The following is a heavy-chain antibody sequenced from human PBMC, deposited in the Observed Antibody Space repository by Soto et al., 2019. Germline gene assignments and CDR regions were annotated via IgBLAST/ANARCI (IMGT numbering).Heavy chain of an antibody. Sequence: GGSLRLSCAASGFTFSSYSMNWVRQAPGKGLEWVANVRQDGSVKYYVDSIKGRFTISRDNARNLVFLEMNGLRVEDTAMYFCASQRNLGAHDYWGQGTLVTVSS. CDR1: GFTFSSYS. D-gene: IGHD1-1*01. CDR2: VRQDGSVK. J-gene: IGHJ4*02. V-gene: IGHV3-7*01. CDR3: ASQRNLGAHDY.